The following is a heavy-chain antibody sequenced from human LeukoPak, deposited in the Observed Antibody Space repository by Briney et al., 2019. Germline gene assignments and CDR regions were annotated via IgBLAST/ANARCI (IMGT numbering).Heavy chain of an antibody. J-gene: IGHJ4*02. V-gene: IGHV3-30*04. CDR2: ISYDGSNK. CDR1: GFTFSSYA. D-gene: IGHD3-10*01. Sequence: PGGSLRLSCAASGFTFSSYAMHWVRQAPGKGLEWVAVISYDGSNKYYADSVKGRFTISRDNSKNTLYLQMNSLRAEDTAVYYCARNYYGSGHFDYWGQGTPVTVSS. CDR3: ARNYYGSGHFDY.